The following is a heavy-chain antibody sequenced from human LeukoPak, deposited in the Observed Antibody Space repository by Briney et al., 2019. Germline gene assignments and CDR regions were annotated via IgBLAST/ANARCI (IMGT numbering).Heavy chain of an antibody. V-gene: IGHV3-7*03. D-gene: IGHD3-16*01. CDR1: GFTFSSYW. J-gene: IGHJ6*02. CDR3: ARGGGLDV. CDR2: INHNGNVN. Sequence: GGSLRLSCAASGFTFSSYWMNWARQAPGKELEWVASINHNGNVNYYVDSVKGRFTISRDNAKNSLYLQMSNLRAEDTAVYFCARGGGLDVWGQGATVTVSS.